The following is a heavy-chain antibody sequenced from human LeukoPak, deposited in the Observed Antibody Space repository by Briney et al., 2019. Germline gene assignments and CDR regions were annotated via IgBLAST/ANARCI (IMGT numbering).Heavy chain of an antibody. V-gene: IGHV1-46*01. CDR1: GYTFTSYY. CDR3: ARTGTVTTVPYYYYGMDV. CDR2: INPSGGST. J-gene: IGHJ6*02. D-gene: IGHD4-17*01. Sequence: GASVKVSCKASGYTFTSYYMHWVRQAPGQGLEWMGIINPSGGSTSYAQKFQGRVTMTRDTSTSTVYMELSSLRSEDTAVYYCARTGTVTTVPYYYYGMDVWGQGTTVTVSS.